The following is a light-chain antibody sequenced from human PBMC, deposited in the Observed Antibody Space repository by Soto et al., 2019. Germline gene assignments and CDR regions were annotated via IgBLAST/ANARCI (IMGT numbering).Light chain of an antibody. V-gene: IGLV2-18*02. CDR3: SSYTSSGTYV. J-gene: IGLJ1*01. CDR1: SSDVGNYNR. CDR2: EVS. Sequence: QSVLTQPPSVSGSPGQSVTISCTGTSSDVGNYNRVSWYQQPPGTAPKLMIYEVSNRPSGVPDRFSGSKSGNTASLTISGLQAEDEADYYCSSYTSSGTYVFGTGTKLTVL.